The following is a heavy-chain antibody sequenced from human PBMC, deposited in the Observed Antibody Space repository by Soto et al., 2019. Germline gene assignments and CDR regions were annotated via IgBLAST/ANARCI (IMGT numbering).Heavy chain of an antibody. V-gene: IGHV4-34*01. CDR2: INHSGST. D-gene: IGHD3-22*01. CDR1: GGSLSGYY. Sequence: PSETLSLTCAVYGGSLSGYYWSWIRQPPGKGLEWIGEINHSGSTNYNPSLKSRVTISVDTSKNQFSLKLSSVTAADTAVYYCASSYYYDSSGYYSYFDYWGQGTLVTVSS. J-gene: IGHJ4*02. CDR3: ASSYYYDSSGYYSYFDY.